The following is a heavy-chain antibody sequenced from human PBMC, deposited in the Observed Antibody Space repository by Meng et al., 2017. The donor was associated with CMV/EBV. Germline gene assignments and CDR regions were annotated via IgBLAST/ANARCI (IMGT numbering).Heavy chain of an antibody. D-gene: IGHD3-3*01. Sequence: SETLSLTCTVPGGSISSYYWSWIRQPPGKGLEWIGYIYYSGSTNYNPSLKSRVTISVDTSKNQFSLKLSSVTAADTAVYYCARGLGYDFWSGYYLDMDYFDYWGQGTLVTVSS. J-gene: IGHJ4*02. CDR1: GGSISSYY. CDR3: ARGLGYDFWSGYYLDMDYFDY. V-gene: IGHV4-59*01. CDR2: IYYSGST.